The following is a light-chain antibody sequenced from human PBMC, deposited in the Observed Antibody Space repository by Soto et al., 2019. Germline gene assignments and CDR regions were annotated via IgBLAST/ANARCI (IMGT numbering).Light chain of an antibody. CDR2: GAS. CDR1: QSVRTN. V-gene: IGKV3-15*01. Sequence: EIVMTQSPATLSVSPGERVTLSCRASQSVRTNLAWYQQKPGQPPRLLIYGASTRATGIPDNFSGSGSGTEFTLTISSLQSEDFAIYYWQQYNDWPALTFGGGTKVEI. CDR3: QQYNDWPALT. J-gene: IGKJ4*01.